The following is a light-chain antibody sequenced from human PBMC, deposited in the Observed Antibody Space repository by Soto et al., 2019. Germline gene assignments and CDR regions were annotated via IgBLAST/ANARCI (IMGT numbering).Light chain of an antibody. CDR1: QSVRNNF. Sequence: EVVLTQSPGTLSLSPGERASLSCRASQSVRNNFLAWYQQKPGQAPRILIFAASNRATGIPDRFSGGGSETDFTLTINRLEPEDFAVYYCQQFGSYPLTFGGGTKVEIK. CDR2: AAS. CDR3: QQFGSYPLT. J-gene: IGKJ4*01. V-gene: IGKV3-20*01.